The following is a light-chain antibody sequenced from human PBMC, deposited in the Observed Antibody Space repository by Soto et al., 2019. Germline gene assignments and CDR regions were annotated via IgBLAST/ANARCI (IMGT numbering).Light chain of an antibody. CDR3: QQYYSTLYT. CDR2: WAS. CDR1: QGISSW. Sequence: DIQMTQSPSSVSASVGDRVTITCRASQGISSWLAWYQQKPGQPPKLLIYWASTRESGVPDRFSGSGSGTDFTLTISSLQAEDVAVYYCQQYYSTLYTFGQGTKLEIK. V-gene: IGKV4-1*01. J-gene: IGKJ2*01.